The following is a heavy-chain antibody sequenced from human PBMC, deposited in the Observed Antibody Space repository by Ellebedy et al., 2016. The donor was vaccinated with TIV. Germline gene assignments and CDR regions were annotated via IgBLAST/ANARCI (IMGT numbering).Heavy chain of an antibody. CDR1: GGSISSYY. Sequence: SETLSLXXTVSGGSISSYYWSWIRQPPGKGLEWIGYIYYCGSTNYNPSLKSRVTISVDTSKNQFSLKLSSVTAADTAVYYCARAGGYLKGPFDYWGQGTLVTVSS. CDR2: IYYCGST. CDR3: ARAGGYLKGPFDY. J-gene: IGHJ4*02. V-gene: IGHV4-59*01. D-gene: IGHD1-26*01.